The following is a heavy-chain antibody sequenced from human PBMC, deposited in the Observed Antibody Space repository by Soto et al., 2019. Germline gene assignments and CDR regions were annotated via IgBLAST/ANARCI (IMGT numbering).Heavy chain of an antibody. Sequence: PGESLKISCQGSGYIFSNYWIAWVRQVPGKGLEWMGIIYPRNSDTRYSPSFQGQVTISADKSISTAYLQWSSLKASDTAMYYCASQEMATKNVDAFDIWGQGTMVTVSS. D-gene: IGHD5-12*01. V-gene: IGHV5-51*01. CDR1: GYIFSNYW. CDR2: IYPRNSDT. J-gene: IGHJ3*02. CDR3: ASQEMATKNVDAFDI.